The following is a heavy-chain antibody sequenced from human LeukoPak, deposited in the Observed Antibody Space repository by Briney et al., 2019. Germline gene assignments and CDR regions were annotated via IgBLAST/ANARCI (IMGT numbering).Heavy chain of an antibody. Sequence: GGSLRLSCAASGFTFSSYGMHWVRQAPGKGLEWEAVIWYDGSNKYYADSVKGRFTISRDNSKNTLYLQMNSLRAEDTAVYYCAKVDGSGSYYDYYMDVWGKGTTVTVSS. J-gene: IGHJ6*03. CDR1: GFTFSSYG. V-gene: IGHV3-33*06. D-gene: IGHD3-10*01. CDR3: AKVDGSGSYYDYYMDV. CDR2: IWYDGSNK.